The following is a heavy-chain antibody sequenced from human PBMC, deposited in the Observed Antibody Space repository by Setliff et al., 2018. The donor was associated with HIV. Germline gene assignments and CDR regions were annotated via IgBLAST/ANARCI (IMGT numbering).Heavy chain of an antibody. Sequence: SETLSLTCTVSGGSISSYYWSWIRQSPGKGLEWIGYIYYSGSTNYNPSLTSRVTISADTSRNQFSLKLTSVTAADTAVYYCARGLRSSTYYYYYYMDVWGKGTTVTVSS. CDR2: IYYSGST. J-gene: IGHJ6*03. D-gene: IGHD6-6*01. CDR3: ARGLRSSTYYYYYYMDV. CDR1: GGSISSYY. V-gene: IGHV4-59*01.